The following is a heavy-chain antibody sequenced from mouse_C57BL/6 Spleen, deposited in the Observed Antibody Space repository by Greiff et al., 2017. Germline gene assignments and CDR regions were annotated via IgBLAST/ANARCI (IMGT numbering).Heavy chain of an antibody. D-gene: IGHD1-1*01. Sequence: VQLQQSGPELVKPGASVQISCKASGYPFTDYYMNWVKQSHGKSLEWIGDINPNNGGTSYNQKFKGKATLTVDKSSSTAYMELRSLTSEDSAVYYCESYYYGSSHWYFDVWGTGDTVTASS. CDR2: INPNNGGT. CDR3: ESYYYGSSHWYFDV. J-gene: IGHJ1*03. V-gene: IGHV1-26*01. CDR1: GYPFTDYY.